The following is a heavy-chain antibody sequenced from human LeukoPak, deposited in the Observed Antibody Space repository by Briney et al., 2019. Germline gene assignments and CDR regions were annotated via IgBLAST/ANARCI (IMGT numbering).Heavy chain of an antibody. CDR1: GGSISSSNW. CDR2: IYHSGST. D-gene: IGHD6-13*01. Sequence: PSETLSLTCAVSGGSISSSNWWSWVRQPPGKGLEWIGEIYHSGSTNYNPSLKSRVTISVDKSKNQFSLKLSSVTAADTAVYYCARGSPGIAAAGNDYWGQGTLVTVSS. V-gene: IGHV4-4*02. J-gene: IGHJ4*02. CDR3: ARGSPGIAAAGNDY.